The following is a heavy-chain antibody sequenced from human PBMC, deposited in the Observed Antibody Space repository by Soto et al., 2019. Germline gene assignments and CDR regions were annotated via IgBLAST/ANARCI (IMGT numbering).Heavy chain of an antibody. V-gene: IGHV1-69*01. CDR2: FIPLFGTP. CDR3: ARGLTVYSAVLHYHYAMDV. D-gene: IGHD2-21*01. CDR1: GDSFKKYV. Sequence: QVPLVQSGAEVKKPGSSVKVSCKASGDSFKKYVFSWVRQAPGQGLEWMGGFIPLFGTPNYAQEFQGRVTIIADESTSTLYMEMSSLTSGDSAVYYCARGLTVYSAVLHYHYAMDVWGQGTTVTVSS. J-gene: IGHJ6*02.